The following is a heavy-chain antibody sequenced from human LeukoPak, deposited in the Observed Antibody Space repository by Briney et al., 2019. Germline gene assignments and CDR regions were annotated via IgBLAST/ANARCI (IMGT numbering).Heavy chain of an antibody. J-gene: IGHJ3*02. CDR3: AKSLEISYCSSTSCSVSTFDAFDI. D-gene: IGHD2-2*01. CDR1: GFTFSSYG. CDR2: IRYDGSSK. V-gene: IGHV3-30*02. Sequence: PGGSLRLSCAASGFTFSSYGMHWVRQAPGKGLEWVAFIRYDGSSKYYADSVKGRFTISRDNSKNTLYLQMNSLRAEDTAVYYCAKSLEISYCSSTSCSVSTFDAFDIWGQGTMVTVSS.